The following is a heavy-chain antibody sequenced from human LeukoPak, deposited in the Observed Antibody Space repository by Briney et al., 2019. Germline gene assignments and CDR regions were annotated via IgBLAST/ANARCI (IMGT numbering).Heavy chain of an antibody. CDR1: GGSISSYY. J-gene: IGHJ4*02. CDR2: IYTSGST. D-gene: IGHD2-2*01. V-gene: IGHV4-4*07. CDR3: AGGDIVVVPAASAY. Sequence: SETLSLTCTVSGGSISSYYWSWIRQPAGKGLEWIGRIYTSGSTNYNPSLKSRVTMPVDTSKNQFSLKLSSVTAADTAVYYCAGGDIVVVPAASAYWGQGTLVTVSS.